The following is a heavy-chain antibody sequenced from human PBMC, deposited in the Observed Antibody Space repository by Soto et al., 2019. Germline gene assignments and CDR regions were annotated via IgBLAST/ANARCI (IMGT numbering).Heavy chain of an antibody. J-gene: IGHJ4*02. Sequence: GGSLRLSCTASGFTFGDYAMSWFRQAPGKGLEWVGFIRSKAYGGTTEYAASVKGRFTISRDDSKSIAYLQMNSLKTEDTAVYYCTRDTLASDTAMVFGGYYFDYWGQGTLVTVSS. D-gene: IGHD5-18*01. CDR1: GFTFGDYA. CDR2: IRSKAYGGTT. V-gene: IGHV3-49*03. CDR3: TRDTLASDTAMVFGGYYFDY.